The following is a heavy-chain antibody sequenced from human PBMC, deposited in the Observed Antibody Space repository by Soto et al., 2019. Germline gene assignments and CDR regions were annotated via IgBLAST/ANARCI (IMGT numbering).Heavy chain of an antibody. D-gene: IGHD3-3*01. CDR3: ARDLTIFGVVTPQYYFDY. Sequence: ASVKVSCKASGYTFTSYYMHWVRQAPGQGLEWMGIINPSGGSTSYAQKFQGRVTMTRDTSTSTVYMELSSLRSEDTAVYYCARDLTIFGVVTPQYYFDYWGQGTLVTV. CDR1: GYTFTSYY. CDR2: INPSGGST. J-gene: IGHJ4*02. V-gene: IGHV1-46*01.